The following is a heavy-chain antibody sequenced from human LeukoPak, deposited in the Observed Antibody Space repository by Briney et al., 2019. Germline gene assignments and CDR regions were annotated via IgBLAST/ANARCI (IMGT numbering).Heavy chain of an antibody. V-gene: IGHV3-23*01. CDR2: IFPSGGEI. D-gene: IGHD2-8*02. CDR1: GFTFSTFA. CDR3: ATYRQVLLPFES. Sequence: HTGGSLRLSCAASGFTFSTFAMIWVRQPPGKGLEWVSSIFPSGGEIHYADSVRGRSTISRDNPKSTLSLQMNSLRAEDTAIYYCATYRQVLLPFESWGQGTLVTVSS. J-gene: IGHJ4*02.